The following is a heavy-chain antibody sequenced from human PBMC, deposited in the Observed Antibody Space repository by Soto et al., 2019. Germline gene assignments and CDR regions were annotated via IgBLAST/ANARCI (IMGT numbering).Heavy chain of an antibody. Sequence: SETLSLTCTVSGGSISSYYWSWIRQPPGKGLEWIGYIYYSGSTNYNPSLKSRVTISVDTSKNQLSLKLSSVTAADTAVYYCARRYGDYCDYWGQGTLVTVSS. V-gene: IGHV4-59*08. J-gene: IGHJ4*02. D-gene: IGHD3-10*01. CDR1: GGSISSYY. CDR2: IYYSGST. CDR3: ARRYGDYCDY.